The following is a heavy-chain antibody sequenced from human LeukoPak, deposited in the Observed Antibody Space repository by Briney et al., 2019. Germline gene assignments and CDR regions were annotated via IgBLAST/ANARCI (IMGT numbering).Heavy chain of an antibody. CDR3: AKDRDYDILTGYYKGYFDY. CDR2: ISYDGSNK. V-gene: IGHV3-30-3*01. Sequence: PGRSLRLSCAASGFTFSSYSMHWVRQAPGKGLEWVAVISYDGSNKYYTDSVKGRFTISRDNSKNTLYLQMNSLRAEDTAVYYCAKDRDYDILTGYYKGYFDYWGQGTLVTVSS. CDR1: GFTFSSYS. D-gene: IGHD3-9*01. J-gene: IGHJ4*02.